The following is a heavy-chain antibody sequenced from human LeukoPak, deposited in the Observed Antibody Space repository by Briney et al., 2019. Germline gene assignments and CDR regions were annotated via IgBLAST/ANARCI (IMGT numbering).Heavy chain of an antibody. CDR2: FDPEDGET. Sequence: ASVKVSCKASGYTFTSYGISWVRQAPGKGLEWMGGFDPEDGETIYAQKFQGRVTMTEDTSTDTAYMELSSLRSEDTAVYYCATTSVTRMDDAFDIWGQGTMVTVSS. CDR3: ATTSVTRMDDAFDI. V-gene: IGHV1-24*01. D-gene: IGHD4-11*01. J-gene: IGHJ3*02. CDR1: GYTFTSYG.